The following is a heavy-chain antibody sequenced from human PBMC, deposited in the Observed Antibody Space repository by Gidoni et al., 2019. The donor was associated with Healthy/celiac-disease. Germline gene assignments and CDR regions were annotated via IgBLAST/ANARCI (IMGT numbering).Heavy chain of an antibody. CDR2: ISYYGSNK. V-gene: IGHV3-30-3*01. J-gene: IGHJ6*02. Sequence: QVQLVESGGGVVQPGRSLRLSCAAAGFTFSSYAMHWVRQAPGKGLEVVAVISYYGSNKYYAASVKGRFTISRDNSKNTLYLQMNSLRAEDTAVYYCARDPDPMRFGELYYYYYGMDVWGQGTTVTVSS. CDR1: GFTFSSYA. D-gene: IGHD3-10*01. CDR3: ARDPDPMRFGELYYYYYGMDV.